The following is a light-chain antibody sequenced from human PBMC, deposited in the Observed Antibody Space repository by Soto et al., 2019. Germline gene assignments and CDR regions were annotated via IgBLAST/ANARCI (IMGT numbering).Light chain of an antibody. J-gene: IGLJ3*02. Sequence: QSVLTQPASVSGSPGQSITISCTGTSSDVGGYNWLSWYQQRPGKAPKLIIFEVSNRPSGVSNRFSGSRSGNTASLTISGLQTADEADYYCSSYTTNNTPVFGGGTKLTVL. CDR3: SSYTTNNTPV. CDR1: SSDVGGYNW. CDR2: EVS. V-gene: IGLV2-14*01.